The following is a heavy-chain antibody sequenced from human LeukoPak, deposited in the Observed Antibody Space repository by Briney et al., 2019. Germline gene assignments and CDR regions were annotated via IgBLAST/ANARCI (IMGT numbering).Heavy chain of an antibody. V-gene: IGHV4-39*01. CDR3: ARGRPPTYYYDSSGYSEGRRQYYFDY. CDR2: IYYSGST. D-gene: IGHD3-22*01. Sequence: SETLSLTCTVSGGSISSSSYYWGWIRQPPGKGLEWIGSIYYSGSTYYNPSLKSRVTISVDTSKNQFSLKLSSVTAADTAVYYCARGRPPTYYYDSSGYSEGRRQYYFDYWGQGTLVTVSS. J-gene: IGHJ4*02. CDR1: GGSISSSSYY.